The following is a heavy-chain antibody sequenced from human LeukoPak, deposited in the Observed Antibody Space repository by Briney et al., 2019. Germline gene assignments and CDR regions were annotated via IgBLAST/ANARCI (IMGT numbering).Heavy chain of an antibody. CDR1: GYTFTGYY. J-gene: IGHJ4*02. Sequence: ASVKVSCKASGYTFTGYYMHWVRQAPGQGLEWMGWINPNSGGTNYAQKFQGRVTMTRDTSTSTVYMELSSLRSEDTAVYYCARLGYSSSWFDYWGQGTLVTVSS. CDR2: INPNSGGT. CDR3: ARLGYSSSWFDY. V-gene: IGHV1-2*02. D-gene: IGHD6-13*01.